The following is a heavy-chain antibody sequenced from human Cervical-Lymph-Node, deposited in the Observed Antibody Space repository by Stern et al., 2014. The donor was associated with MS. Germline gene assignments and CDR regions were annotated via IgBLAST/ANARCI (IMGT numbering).Heavy chain of an antibody. CDR3: ARDQGYYYDSSGYSPSPYYFDY. V-gene: IGHV3-7*03. Sequence: VQLVESGGGLVQPGGSLRLSCAASGFTFSSYWMSWVRQAPGKGLEWVANIKQDGGEKYYVDSVKGRFTISRDNAKNSLYLQMNSLRAEDTAVYYCARDQGYYYDSSGYSPSPYYFDYWGQGTLVTVSS. CDR1: GFTFSSYW. CDR2: IKQDGGEK. D-gene: IGHD3-22*01. J-gene: IGHJ4*02.